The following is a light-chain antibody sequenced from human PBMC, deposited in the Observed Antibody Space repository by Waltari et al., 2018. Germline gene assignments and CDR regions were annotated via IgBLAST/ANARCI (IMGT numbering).Light chain of an antibody. Sequence: QSALTQPASVSGSPGQSITISCTGTTSDVGGYNYVSWYQQHPGSAPNLRLYEVSNRPSGVSNRFSAYKSGTTASLTISGLQAEDEADYYCSSYTRSTTLVFGGGTKLTVL. J-gene: IGLJ3*02. V-gene: IGLV2-14*01. CDR2: EVS. CDR1: TSDVGGYNY. CDR3: SSYTRSTTLV.